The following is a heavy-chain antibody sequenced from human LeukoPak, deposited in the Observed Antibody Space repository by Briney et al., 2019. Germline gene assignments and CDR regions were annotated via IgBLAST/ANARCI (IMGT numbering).Heavy chain of an antibody. Sequence: SETLSLTCTVSGGSISSGDYYWSWIRQPPGKGLEWIGYIYYSGSTYYNPSLKSRVTISVDRSKNQFSLKLSSVTAADTAVYYCARAPPGSAPLFDYWGQGTLVTVSS. J-gene: IGHJ4*02. CDR1: GGSISSGDYY. D-gene: IGHD3-10*01. CDR2: IYYSGST. V-gene: IGHV4-30-4*01. CDR3: ARAPPGSAPLFDY.